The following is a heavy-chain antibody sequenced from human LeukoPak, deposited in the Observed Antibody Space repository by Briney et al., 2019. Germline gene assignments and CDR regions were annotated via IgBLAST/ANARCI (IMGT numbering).Heavy chain of an antibody. CDR1: GYSFTTYW. J-gene: IGHJ4*02. V-gene: IGHV5-51*01. CDR3: ARRDSRLSYDY. Sequence: GESLKTSCKGSGYSFTTYWIGWVRQMPGKGLEWMGIIYPSDSATKNSPSFRGQVTISDDKTISTAYRQWSSLKASDTATYYCARRDSRLSYDYWGQGTLVTVSS. CDR2: IYPSDSAT. D-gene: IGHD6-6*01.